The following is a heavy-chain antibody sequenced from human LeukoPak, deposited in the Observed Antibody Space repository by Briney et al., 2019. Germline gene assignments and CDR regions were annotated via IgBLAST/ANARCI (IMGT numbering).Heavy chain of an antibody. CDR1: GFTFRVYE. V-gene: IGHV3-48*03. J-gene: IGHJ3*02. CDR3: ARGDYYGSQNYTFDI. Sequence: GGSLRLSCAASGFTFRVYEMQWVRQAPGKGLEWVSYISGRGDTIYYADSVKGRFTISRDNARNSLYLQMNSLRSEDTALYYCARGDYYGSQNYTFDIWGRGTMVTVSS. CDR2: ISGRGDTI. D-gene: IGHD3-10*01.